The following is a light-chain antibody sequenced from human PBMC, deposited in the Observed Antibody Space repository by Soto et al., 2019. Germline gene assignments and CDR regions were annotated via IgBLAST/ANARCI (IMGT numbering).Light chain of an antibody. CDR2: GAS. J-gene: IGKJ2*01. V-gene: IGKV3-20*01. CDR1: QSVDTNY. Sequence: PGDRATLSCRASQSVDTNYLAWYQQKPGQPPRLLIYGASSRATGIPDRFSGSGSGTDFTLTISRLEPEDFAVYYCQQYGGSPLYTFGQGTKLEIK. CDR3: QQYGGSPLYT.